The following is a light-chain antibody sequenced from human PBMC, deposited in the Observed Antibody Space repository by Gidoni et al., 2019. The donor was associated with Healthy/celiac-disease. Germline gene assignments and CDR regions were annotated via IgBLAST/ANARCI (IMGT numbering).Light chain of an antibody. Sequence: QSVLTQPPSASGALGQRVPISGTVSSSNSGAGYDVNWYQQLPGTAPKLLIYGNSNRPSGVPDRFSGSNSGTSASLAITVLQAEDEADYYCQSYYSSLSGVVFGGGTKLTVL. CDR1: SSNSGAGYD. J-gene: IGLJ2*01. V-gene: IGLV1-40*01. CDR3: QSYYSSLSGVV. CDR2: GNS.